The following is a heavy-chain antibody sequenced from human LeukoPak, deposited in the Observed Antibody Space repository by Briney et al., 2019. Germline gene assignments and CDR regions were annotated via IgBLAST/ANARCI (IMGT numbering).Heavy chain of an antibody. Sequence: PGGSLRLSCAASGFTFSSYGMHWVRQAPGKGLEWVAVISYDGSNKYYADSVKGRFTISRDNSKNTLYLQMNSLRAEDTAVYYCAKVHSSSRRDYYYMDVWGKGTTVTVSS. CDR2: ISYDGSNK. J-gene: IGHJ6*03. V-gene: IGHV3-30*18. CDR3: AKVHSSSRRDYYYMDV. CDR1: GFTFSSYG. D-gene: IGHD6-13*01.